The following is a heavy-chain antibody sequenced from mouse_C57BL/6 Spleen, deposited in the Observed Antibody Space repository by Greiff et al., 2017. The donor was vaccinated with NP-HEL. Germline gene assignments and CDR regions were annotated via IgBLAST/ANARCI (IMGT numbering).Heavy chain of an antibody. CDR2: IYPGDGDT. D-gene: IGHD1-1*01. CDR3: ARYYGSRGAYYAMDY. V-gene: IGHV1-82*01. J-gene: IGHJ4*01. CDR1: GYAFSSSW. Sequence: VQLQQSGPELVKPGASVKISCKASGYAFSSSWMNWVKQRPGKGLEWIGRIYPGDGDTHYNGKFQGKATLTADKSSSTAYMQLSSLTSEDSAVYFCARYYGSRGAYYAMDYWGQGTSVTVSS.